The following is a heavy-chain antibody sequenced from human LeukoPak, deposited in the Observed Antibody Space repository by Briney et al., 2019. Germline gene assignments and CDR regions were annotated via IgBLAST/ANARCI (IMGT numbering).Heavy chain of an antibody. J-gene: IGHJ4*02. Sequence: GGSLRLSCAASGFTFDDYGMSWVRQAPGKGLEWVSCINWNGGSTGYADSVRGRFTISRDNAKNALYLQMNSLRAEDTALYYCARGGSYGYVGYFDYWGQGTLVTVSS. V-gene: IGHV3-20*04. CDR1: GFTFDDYG. CDR2: INWNGGST. D-gene: IGHD5-18*01. CDR3: ARGGSYGYVGYFDY.